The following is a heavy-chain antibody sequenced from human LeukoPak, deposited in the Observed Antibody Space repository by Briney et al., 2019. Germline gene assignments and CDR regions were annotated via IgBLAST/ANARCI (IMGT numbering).Heavy chain of an antibody. Sequence: SVKVSCKASGGTFSSYAISWVRQAPGQGLEWMGGIIPIFGTANYAQKFQGRVTITADESTSTAYMELSSLRSEDTAVYYCARVGLEYSSSPGWEPYYYYYMDVWGKGTTVTVSS. V-gene: IGHV1-69*13. CDR3: ARVGLEYSSSPGWEPYYYYYMDV. J-gene: IGHJ6*03. CDR2: IIPIFGTA. D-gene: IGHD6-6*01. CDR1: GGTFSSYA.